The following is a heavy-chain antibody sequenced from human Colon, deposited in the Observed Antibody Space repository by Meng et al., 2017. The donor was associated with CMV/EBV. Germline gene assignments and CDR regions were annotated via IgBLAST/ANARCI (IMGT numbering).Heavy chain of an antibody. Sequence: EGSRVVLGGGWVQPGGSLRVSCAGSAFRFTIAWMTWVREAPGKGLEWVGRIKSKRDGETADYGAPVKGRFTISRDDSKSMLYLQMNSLKAEDTAVYFCITDDTGHDWGYWGRGTLVTVSS. CDR2: IKSKRDGETA. CDR1: AFRFTIAW. CDR3: ITDDTGHDWGY. V-gene: IGHV3-15*01. J-gene: IGHJ4*02. D-gene: IGHD5-12*01.